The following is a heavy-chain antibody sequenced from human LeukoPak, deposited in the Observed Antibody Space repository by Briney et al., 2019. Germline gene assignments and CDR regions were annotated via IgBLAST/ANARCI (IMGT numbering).Heavy chain of an antibody. J-gene: IGHJ4*02. CDR1: GFTFINYA. Sequence: GGSLRLSCAASGFTFINYAMTWVRQAPGKGLEWVSAVSRSGDSTYYADSVKGRFTISRDNSQNTLYLLMNSLRAEDTAVYYCAKDLIAVSEGYYFDYWGQGTPVTVSS. D-gene: IGHD6-19*01. V-gene: IGHV3-23*01. CDR3: AKDLIAVSEGYYFDY. CDR2: VSRSGDST.